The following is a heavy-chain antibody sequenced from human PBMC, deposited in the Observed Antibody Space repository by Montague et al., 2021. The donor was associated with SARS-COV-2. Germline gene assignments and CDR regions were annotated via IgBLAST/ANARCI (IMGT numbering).Heavy chain of an antibody. CDR2: IYYSGST. J-gene: IGHJ6*02. CDR1: GGSISGYY. CDR3: ARLLRSCTNGVCRTYYYYAMDV. V-gene: IGHV4-59*01. D-gene: IGHD2-8*01. Sequence: SETLSLTCTVSGGSISGYYWSWIRQPPEKGLEWIGYIYYSGSTKYNPFLESRVTVSVDRSKSQVSLKLSSVTAADTAVYYCARLLRSCTNGVCRTYYYYAMDVWGQGTTVTVSS.